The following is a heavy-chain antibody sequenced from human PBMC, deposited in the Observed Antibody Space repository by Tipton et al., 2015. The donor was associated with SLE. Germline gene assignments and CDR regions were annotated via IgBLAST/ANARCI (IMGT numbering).Heavy chain of an antibody. CDR3: AREAPGGEFDY. CDR2: INPSGGST. J-gene: IGHJ4*02. D-gene: IGHD3-10*01. V-gene: IGHV1-46*01. Sequence: QLVQSGAEVKKPGASVKVSCKASGYTFTSYYMHWVRQAPGQGLEWMGIINPSGGSTSYAQKFQGRVTMTTDTSTSTAYMELRSLRSDDTAVYYCAREAPGGEFDYWGQGTLVTVSS. CDR1: GYTFTSYY.